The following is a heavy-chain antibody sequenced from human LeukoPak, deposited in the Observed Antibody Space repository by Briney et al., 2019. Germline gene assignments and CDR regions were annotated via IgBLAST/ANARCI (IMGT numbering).Heavy chain of an antibody. Sequence: SSETLSLTCAVYGGSFSGYYWSWIRQPPGKGLEWIGEINHSGSTNYNPSLKSRVTISVDTSKNQFSLKLSSVTAADTAVYYCARVSSAVVAPFDYWGQGTLVTVSS. CDR1: GGSFSGYY. CDR3: ARVSSAVVAPFDY. V-gene: IGHV4-34*01. CDR2: INHSGST. J-gene: IGHJ4*02. D-gene: IGHD4-23*01.